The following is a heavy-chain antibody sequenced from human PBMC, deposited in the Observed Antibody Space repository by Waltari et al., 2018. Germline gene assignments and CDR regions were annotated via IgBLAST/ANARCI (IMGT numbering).Heavy chain of an antibody. J-gene: IGHJ6*04. V-gene: IGHV3-74*01. Sequence: EVQLVESGGGLVQPGGSLRLSCEASGFIFSTYWMHWVRQGPGKGLGWVSRIDNGEGSGTSYADSVKGRFTISRDNAKNTLYLQMNSLRAEDMGVYYCARDHYYSKDVWGTGTTVTVSS. CDR2: IDNGEGSGT. CDR3: ARDHYYSKDV. CDR1: GFIFSTYW.